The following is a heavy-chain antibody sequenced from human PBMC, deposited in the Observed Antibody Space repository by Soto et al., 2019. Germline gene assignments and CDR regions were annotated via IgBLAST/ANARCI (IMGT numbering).Heavy chain of an antibody. CDR2: ISAGGDYT. CDR3: ANGYCSATSCYTVHYNWFAP. V-gene: IGHV3-23*01. D-gene: IGHD2-2*02. J-gene: IGHJ5*02. CDR1: GFTFRSYA. Sequence: GGPLRLSCAASGFTFRSYAMSWVRQAPGKGLEWVSAISAGGDYTYYADSVKGRFTISRDNSKNMVYLQMNSLRAEDTGIYYFANGYCSATSCYTVHYNWFAPWGQGTLVTVSS.